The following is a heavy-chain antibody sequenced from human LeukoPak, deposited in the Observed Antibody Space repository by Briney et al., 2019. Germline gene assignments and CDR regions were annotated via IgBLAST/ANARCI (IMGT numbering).Heavy chain of an antibody. CDR3: AKPQGYYDY. V-gene: IGHV3-23*01. J-gene: IGHJ4*02. D-gene: IGHD3-22*01. Sequence: GGSLRLSCAASGFTFSSYAMSGVRQAPGKGLEWVSGVGVDGTRYYVDSVKGRFTVSRDAAKNTLYLQMSSLRAEDTAIYYCAKPQGYYDYWGQGTLVTVSS. CDR2: VGVDGTR. CDR1: GFTFSSYA.